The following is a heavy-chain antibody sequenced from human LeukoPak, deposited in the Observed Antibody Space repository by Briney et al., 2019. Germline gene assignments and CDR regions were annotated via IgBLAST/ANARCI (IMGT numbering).Heavy chain of an antibody. CDR2: IWYDASKK. D-gene: IGHD2-15*01. Sequence: PGGSLRLSCAASGFTFSTYGMHWVRQAPGQGLEWVAVIWYDASKKYHADSVKGRFTISRDNSKNTLYLQMNSLRAEDTAVYYCARVPHCSGGSCYSLLRYYYYGMDVWGQGTTVTVSS. J-gene: IGHJ6*02. CDR3: ARVPHCSGGSCYSLLRYYYYGMDV. CDR1: GFTFSTYG. V-gene: IGHV3-33*01.